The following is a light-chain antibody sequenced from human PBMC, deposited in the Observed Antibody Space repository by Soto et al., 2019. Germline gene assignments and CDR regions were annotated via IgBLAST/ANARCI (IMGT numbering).Light chain of an antibody. CDR2: HAS. CDR3: QQYASSPLT. CDR1: QSVGRDY. V-gene: IGKV3-20*01. Sequence: EIVLTQSPGTLSLSPGERATLSCRASQSVGRDYLAWYQQKPGQAPRLLIYHASSRATGIPDRFSGSGSGTAFTLTISRLEPEDFAEFYCQQYASSPLTFGGGTKVEIK. J-gene: IGKJ4*01.